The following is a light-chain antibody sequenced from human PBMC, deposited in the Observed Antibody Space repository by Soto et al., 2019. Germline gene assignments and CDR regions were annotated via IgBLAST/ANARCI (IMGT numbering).Light chain of an antibody. CDR1: SSNIGAGYD. CDR3: RSYDSSLSAYV. V-gene: IGLV1-40*01. J-gene: IGLJ1*01. Sequence: QSVLTQPPSVSGAPGQRVTISCTGSSSNIGAGYDVHWYQQLPGTAPKLLIYGNSNRPSGVPDRFSGSKSGTSASLAITVLQAEDEADYYCRSYDSSLSAYVFGTGTKVTVL. CDR2: GNS.